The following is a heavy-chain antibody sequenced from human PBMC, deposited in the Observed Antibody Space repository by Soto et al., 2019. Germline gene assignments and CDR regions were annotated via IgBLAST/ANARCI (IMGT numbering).Heavy chain of an antibody. CDR2: IYYSGST. J-gene: IGHJ5*02. CDR3: AKTIAVARTGWFGP. Sequence: SETLSLTCTVSGGSISSSSYYWGWIRQPPGKGLEWIGSIYYSGSTYYNPSLKSRVTISVDTSKNQFSLKLSSVTAADTAVYYSAKTIAVARTGWFGPRVPGTMVTV. CDR1: GGSISSSSYY. V-gene: IGHV4-39*01. D-gene: IGHD6-13*01.